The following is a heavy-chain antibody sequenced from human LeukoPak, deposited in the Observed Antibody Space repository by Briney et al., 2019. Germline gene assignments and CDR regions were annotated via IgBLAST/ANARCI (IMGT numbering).Heavy chain of an antibody. Sequence: GGFLRLSCAASGFTFSSYSMTWVRQAPGKGLEWVSSISSSSSYIYYADSVKGRFTISRDNAKNSLYLQMNSLRAEDTAVYYCASGTSGLRYFDYWGQGTLVTVSS. CDR2: ISSSSSYI. V-gene: IGHV3-21*01. J-gene: IGHJ4*02. CDR3: ASGTSGLRYFDY. D-gene: IGHD5-12*01. CDR1: GFTFSSYS.